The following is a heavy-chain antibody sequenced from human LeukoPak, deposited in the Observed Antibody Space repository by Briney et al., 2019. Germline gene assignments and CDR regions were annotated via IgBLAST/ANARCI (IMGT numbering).Heavy chain of an antibody. J-gene: IGHJ4*02. V-gene: IGHV1-69*05. CDR1: GGTFSSYA. D-gene: IGHD3-10*01. Sequence: SVKVSCKASGGTFSSYAISWVRQAPGQGLEWMGRIIPIFGTANYAQKFQGRVTITTDESTSTAYMELSSLRSEDMAVYYCARSNYGSGSSAIDYWGQGTLVTVSS. CDR2: IIPIFGTA. CDR3: ARSNYGSGSSAIDY.